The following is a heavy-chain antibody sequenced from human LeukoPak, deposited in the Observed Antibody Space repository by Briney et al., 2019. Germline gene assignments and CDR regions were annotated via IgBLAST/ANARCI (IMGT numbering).Heavy chain of an antibody. CDR1: GFTFSRFA. CDR3: AKEADSSWTD. CDR2: ISDDSARI. J-gene: IGHJ4*02. D-gene: IGHD6-13*01. V-gene: IGHV3-23*01. Sequence: PGGSLRLSCVASGFTFSRFAMSWVRQSPGEGLEWVSQISDDSARIYYADSVKGRFSISRDNSRNTLYLQMNNLRAEDTALYYCAKEADSSWTDWGQGTLVTVSS.